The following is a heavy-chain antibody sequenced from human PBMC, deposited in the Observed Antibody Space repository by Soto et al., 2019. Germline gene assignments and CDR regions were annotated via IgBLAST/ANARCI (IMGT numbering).Heavy chain of an antibody. Sequence: SETLSLTCAVYGGSFSGYYWSWIRQPPGKGLEWIGEINHSGSTNYNPSLKSRVTISVDTSKNQFSLKLSSVTAADTAVYYCARGRVMAVAGATSFDYWGQGTLVTVS. CDR2: INHSGST. CDR1: GGSFSGYY. D-gene: IGHD6-19*01. J-gene: IGHJ4*02. CDR3: ARGRVMAVAGATSFDY. V-gene: IGHV4-34*01.